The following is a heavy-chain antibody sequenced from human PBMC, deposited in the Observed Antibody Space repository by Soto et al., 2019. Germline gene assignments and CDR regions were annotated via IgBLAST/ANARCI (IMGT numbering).Heavy chain of an antibody. CDR3: ATDVAAADY. CDR2: INAGNGNT. Sequence: QVQLVQSGAEEKKPGASVKVSCKASGYTFTSYAMHWVRQAPGQRLEWMGWINAGNGNTKHSQKLQGRDTITTDTSASSAYMELSSLRSEDTAVYYCATDVAAADYWGQGTLVTVSP. CDR1: GYTFTSYA. V-gene: IGHV1-3*05. J-gene: IGHJ4*02. D-gene: IGHD6-13*01.